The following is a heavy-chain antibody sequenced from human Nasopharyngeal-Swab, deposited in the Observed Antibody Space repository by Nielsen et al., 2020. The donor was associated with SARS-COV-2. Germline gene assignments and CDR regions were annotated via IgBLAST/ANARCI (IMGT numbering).Heavy chain of an antibody. V-gene: IGHV3-7*01. CDR1: GFTFSSYW. J-gene: IGHJ4*02. Sequence: GESLKISCAASGFTFSSYWMSWVRQAPGKGLEWVANIKQDGSEKYYVDSVKGRFTISRDNAKNSLYLQMNSLRAEDTAVNYCARDQFSASSGWDYWGQGTLVTVSS. CDR2: IKQDGSEK. CDR3: ARDQFSASSGWDY. D-gene: IGHD6-19*01.